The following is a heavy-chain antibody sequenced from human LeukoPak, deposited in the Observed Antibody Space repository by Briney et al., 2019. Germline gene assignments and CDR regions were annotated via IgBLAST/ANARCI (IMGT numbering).Heavy chain of an antibody. Sequence: PGGSLRLSCAASGFTVSSNYMSWVRQAPGKGLEWVSVIYSGGSTYYADSVKGRFTISRDNSKNTLYLQMNSLRAEDTAVYYCARDKVAGCSGGSCYLIYYYGMDVWGQGTTVTVSS. CDR1: GFTVSSNY. V-gene: IGHV3-53*01. CDR2: IYSGGST. J-gene: IGHJ6*02. CDR3: ARDKVAGCSGGSCYLIYYYGMDV. D-gene: IGHD2-15*01.